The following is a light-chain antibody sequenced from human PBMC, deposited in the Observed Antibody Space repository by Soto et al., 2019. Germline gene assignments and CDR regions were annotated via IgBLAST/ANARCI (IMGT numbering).Light chain of an antibody. V-gene: IGKV3-11*01. CDR1: QSVDSY. CDR3: QQRSNCFPCT. J-gene: IGKJ1*01. Sequence: EIVLTQSPATLSLSPGERATLSCRASQSVDSYLAWYQQKPGQAPRLLIYDASNRATGIPARFSGSGSGTDFTLTISSLEPEFFAVYYCQQRSNCFPCTVGQGTKL. CDR2: DAS.